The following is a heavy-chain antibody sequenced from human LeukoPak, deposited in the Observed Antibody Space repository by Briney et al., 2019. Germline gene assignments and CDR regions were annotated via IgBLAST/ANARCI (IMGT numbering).Heavy chain of an antibody. J-gene: IGHJ3*02. V-gene: IGHV1-46*01. D-gene: IGHD4-23*01. CDR3: ARPRTTVVTRDAFDI. CDR1: GYTFTGYY. CDR2: INPSSGGT. Sequence: EASVKVSCKASGYTFTGYYMHWVRQAPGQGLEWMGIINPSSGGTSYAQKSQGRVTMTRDTSTSTVYMELSSLRSEDTAVYYCARPRTTVVTRDAFDIWGQGTMVTVSS.